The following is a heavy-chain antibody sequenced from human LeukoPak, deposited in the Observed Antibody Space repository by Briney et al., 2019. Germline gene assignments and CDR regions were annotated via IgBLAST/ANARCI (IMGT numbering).Heavy chain of an antibody. CDR1: GGSFSGYY. D-gene: IGHD2-15*01. CDR2: INHSGST. J-gene: IGHJ4*02. Sequence: PSETLSLTCAVYGGSFSGYYWSWIRQPPGKGLEWTGEINHSGSTNYNPSLKSRVTISVDTSKNQFSLKLSSVTAADTAVYYCAREDLRFHFDYWGQGTLVTVSS. CDR3: AREDLRFHFDY. V-gene: IGHV4-34*01.